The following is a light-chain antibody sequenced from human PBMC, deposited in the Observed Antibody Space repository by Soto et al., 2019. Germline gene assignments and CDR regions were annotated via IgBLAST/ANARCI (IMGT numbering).Light chain of an antibody. CDR1: QRISTY. CDR2: AAS. Sequence: DVQRSQAPAARCASVGARGSITCRASQRISTYLHWFQQKPGKAPKLLIYAASNLQSGVPARFSGSGSGTEFTLTISSLQSEDCAIYYCQQYHTWPITFGGGTKVDIK. CDR3: QQYHTWPIT. V-gene: IGKV1-39*01. J-gene: IGKJ4*01.